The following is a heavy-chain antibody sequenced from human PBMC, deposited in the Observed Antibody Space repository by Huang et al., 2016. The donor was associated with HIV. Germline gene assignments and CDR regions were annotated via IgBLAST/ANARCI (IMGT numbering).Heavy chain of an antibody. J-gene: IGHJ5*02. CDR3: ARDKNYFDP. D-gene: IGHD1-7*01. CDR2: MYYSGIT. Sequence: QVQLQESGPGLVKPSETLSLACTVSGGSISGHYWSWIRQPPGKGLAWSGSMYYSGITKYRPSLEGRVTISVDTSKNQFSLRLSSVTATDTAVYYCARDKNYFDPWGQGTLVTVSS. CDR1: GGSISGHY. V-gene: IGHV4-59*11.